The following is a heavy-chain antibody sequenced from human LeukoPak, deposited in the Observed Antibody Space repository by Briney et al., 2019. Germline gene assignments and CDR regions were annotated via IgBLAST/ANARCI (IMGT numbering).Heavy chain of an antibody. CDR1: GFTFSSYG. J-gene: IGHJ3*02. CDR2: IWYDESKE. D-gene: IGHD2/OR15-2a*01. CDR3: ARNMGI. V-gene: IGHV3-33*01. Sequence: GGSLRLSCAASGFTFSSYGMHWVRQAPGKGLEWVAVIWYDESKEYYADSVKGRFSISRDNSKNTLYLQTSSLRAEDTAVYYCARNMGIWGQGTMVTVFS.